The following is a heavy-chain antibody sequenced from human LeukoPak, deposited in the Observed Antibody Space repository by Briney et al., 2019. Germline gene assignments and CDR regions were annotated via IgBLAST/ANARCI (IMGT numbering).Heavy chain of an antibody. J-gene: IGHJ4*02. Sequence: SETLSLTCTVSGYSISSGYYWGWIRQPPGKGLEWIGNIYHTGSTYYNPSLNSRVTLSVDTSENQFSLMVNSVTAADTAVYYCARGDGYNFDYWGQGTLVTVSS. CDR3: ARGDGYNFDY. CDR2: IYHTGST. V-gene: IGHV4-38-2*02. CDR1: GYSISSGYY. D-gene: IGHD5-24*01.